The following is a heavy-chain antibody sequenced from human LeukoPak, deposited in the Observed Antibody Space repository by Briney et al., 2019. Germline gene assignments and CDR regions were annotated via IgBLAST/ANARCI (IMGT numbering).Heavy chain of an antibody. CDR2: FDPEDGET. V-gene: IGHV1-24*01. CDR1: GYTFTGYY. Sequence: ASVKVSCKASGYTFTGYYMHWVRQAPGKGLEWMGGFDPEDGETIYAQKFQGRVTMTEDTSTDTAYMELSSLRSEDTAVYYCATAIAVAETYYFDYWGQGTLVTVSS. D-gene: IGHD6-19*01. J-gene: IGHJ4*02. CDR3: ATAIAVAETYYFDY.